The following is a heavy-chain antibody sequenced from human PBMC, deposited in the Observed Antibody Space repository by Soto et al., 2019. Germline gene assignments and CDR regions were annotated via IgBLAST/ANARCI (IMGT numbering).Heavy chain of an antibody. D-gene: IGHD2-15*01. CDR3: ARGDVRVVASFDP. CDR1: GYTFTNYY. Sequence: GASVKVSCKASGYTFTNYYMHWVRQAPGQGLEWMGWMNPRSGGTNYAQKFQGRVTMTRDTSISTAYMELSRLISDDTAVYYCARGDVRVVASFDPWGQGALVTV. J-gene: IGHJ5*02. V-gene: IGHV1-2*02. CDR2: MNPRSGGT.